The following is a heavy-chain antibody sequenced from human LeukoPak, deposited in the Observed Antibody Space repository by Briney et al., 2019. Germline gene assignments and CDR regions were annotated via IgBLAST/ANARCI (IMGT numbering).Heavy chain of an antibody. D-gene: IGHD3-16*01. Sequence: ASVKVSCKASGYTFTGYYMHWVRQAPGQGLEWMGWINPNSGGTNYAQKFQGRVTMTRDTSISTAYMELSRLRSDDTAVYYCARAVGELGLSYYYYYMDVWGKGTTVTVSS. J-gene: IGHJ6*03. CDR3: ARAVGELGLSYYYYYMDV. V-gene: IGHV1-2*02. CDR1: GYTFTGYY. CDR2: INPNSGGT.